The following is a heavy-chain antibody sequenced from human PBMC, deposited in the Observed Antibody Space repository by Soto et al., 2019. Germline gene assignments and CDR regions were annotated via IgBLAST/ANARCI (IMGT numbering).Heavy chain of an antibody. J-gene: IGHJ4*02. CDR1: GFLVNSAY. CDR2: INSDGST. CDR3: ARSGYSFAWGY. D-gene: IGHD5-18*01. Sequence: EVQLVESGGGLIPPGGSLRLSCAASGFLVNSAYMTWVRQAPGKGLEWLSMINSDGSTLYAESVKGRFTISRDNSKNRLDXQMNSLRAEDTAMYYCARSGYSFAWGYWGQGTLVIVTS. V-gene: IGHV3-53*01.